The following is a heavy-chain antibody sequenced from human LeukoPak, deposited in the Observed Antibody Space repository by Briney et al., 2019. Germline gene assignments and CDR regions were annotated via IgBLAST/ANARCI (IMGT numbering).Heavy chain of an antibody. V-gene: IGHV1-8*03. D-gene: IGHD4-23*01. CDR2: MNPNSGNT. Sequence: GASVKVSCKASGYTFTSYDINWVRQATGQGLEWVGWMNPNSGNTGYAQKFQGRVTITRNTSISTAYMELSSLRSEDTAVYYCARGRRTVVTPGYYYYYMDVWGKGTTVTVSS. CDR3: ARGRRTVVTPGYYYYYMDV. CDR1: GYTFTSYD. J-gene: IGHJ6*03.